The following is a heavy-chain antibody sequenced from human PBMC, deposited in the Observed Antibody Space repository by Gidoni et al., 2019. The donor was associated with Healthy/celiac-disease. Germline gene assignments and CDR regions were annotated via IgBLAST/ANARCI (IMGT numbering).Heavy chain of an antibody. CDR1: GGSVSSGSYY. CDR3: ARASYYYDSSGYYRTYYYYGMDV. CDR2: IYYSGST. D-gene: IGHD3-22*01. V-gene: IGHV4-61*01. Sequence: QVQLQESGPGLVKPSETLSLTCTVSGGSVSSGSYYWSWIRQPPGKGLEWIGYIYYSGSTNYNPSLKSRVTISVDTSKNQFSLKLSSVTAADTAVYYCARASYYYDSSGYYRTYYYYGMDVWGQGTTVTVSS. J-gene: IGHJ6*02.